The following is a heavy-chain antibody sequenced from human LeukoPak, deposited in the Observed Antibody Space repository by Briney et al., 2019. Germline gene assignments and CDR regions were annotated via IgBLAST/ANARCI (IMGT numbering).Heavy chain of an antibody. J-gene: IGHJ6*04. CDR1: GYSISSGYY. CDR3: ARQLRYFDWPKPLDV. V-gene: IGHV4-38-2*01. CDR2: IYHSGST. Sequence: SETLSLTCAVSGYSISSGYYCGWIRQPPGKGLEWIGSIYHSGSTYYNPSLKSRVTISADTSKNQFSLKLSSVTAADTAVYYCARQLRYFDWPKPLDVWGKGTTVTVSS. D-gene: IGHD3-9*01.